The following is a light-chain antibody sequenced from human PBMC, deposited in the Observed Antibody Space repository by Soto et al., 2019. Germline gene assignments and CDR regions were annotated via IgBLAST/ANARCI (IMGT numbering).Light chain of an antibody. CDR2: EVS. Sequence: QSALTQPASVSGSPGQSITISCAGTSSDVGGYNSVSWYQQYPGQAPKLMIYEVSNRPSGLSSRFSGSKSGNTASLTISGLQAEDEAEYYCSSYTSSSAYVFGSGTKLTVL. CDR1: SSDVGGYNS. J-gene: IGLJ1*01. CDR3: SSYTSSSAYV. V-gene: IGLV2-14*01.